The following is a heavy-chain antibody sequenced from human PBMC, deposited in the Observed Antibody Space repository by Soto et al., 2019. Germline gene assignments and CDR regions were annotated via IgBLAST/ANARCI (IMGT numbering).Heavy chain of an antibody. V-gene: IGHV4-39*01. CDR1: GGSISSSSYY. Sequence: QLQLQESGPGLVKPSETLSLTCTVSGGSISSSSYYWGWIRQPPGKGLEWIGSIYYSGSTYYNPSLKSRVTISVDTSKNQFSLKLSSVTAADTAVYYCARRPIAVAGPIDAFDIWGQGTMVTVSS. J-gene: IGHJ3*02. CDR2: IYYSGST. D-gene: IGHD6-19*01. CDR3: ARRPIAVAGPIDAFDI.